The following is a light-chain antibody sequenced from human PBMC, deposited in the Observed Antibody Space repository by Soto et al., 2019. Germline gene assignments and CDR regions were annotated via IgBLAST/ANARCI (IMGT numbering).Light chain of an antibody. V-gene: IGLV3-1*01. CDR3: QAWDSSTVV. CDR2: QDR. Sequence: SYELTQLPSVSVSPGQTASITCSGAKLGDKFACWYQQKPGQSPVLVIYQDRKRPSGIPERFSGSNSGYTAALTISGTQAMDEADYYCQAWDSSTVVFGGGTKLTAL. J-gene: IGLJ2*01. CDR1: KLGDKF.